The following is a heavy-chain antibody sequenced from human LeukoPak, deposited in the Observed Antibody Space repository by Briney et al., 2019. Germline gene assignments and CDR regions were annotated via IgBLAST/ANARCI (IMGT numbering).Heavy chain of an antibody. J-gene: IGHJ4*02. V-gene: IGHV1-2*02. Sequence: VKVSCKASGYTFTGYYMHWVRQAPGQGLEWMGWINPNSGGTYYAQKFQGRVTMTSDTSISTAYMELSRLRSDNTAVYYCARDLYGGTSATFDYWGQGTLVTVSS. CDR3: ARDLYGGTSATFDY. CDR1: GYTFTGYY. D-gene: IGHD4-23*01. CDR2: INPNSGGT.